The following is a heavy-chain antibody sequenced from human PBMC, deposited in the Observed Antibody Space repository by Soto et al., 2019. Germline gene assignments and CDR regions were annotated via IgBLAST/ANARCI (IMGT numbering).Heavy chain of an antibody. Sequence: EVQLEESGGDLVQPGGSLRLSCAASGFTFSSYWMHWVCQAPGKGLVWVSRINTDGGTTTYAESVKGRFTISRDNARNTVYLQMNSLRPEDTALYYCVRVGSGSYSWRDPWGQGTLVTVSS. CDR3: VRVGSGSYSWRDP. CDR2: INTDGGTT. V-gene: IGHV3-74*01. CDR1: GFTFSSYW. D-gene: IGHD1-26*01. J-gene: IGHJ5*02.